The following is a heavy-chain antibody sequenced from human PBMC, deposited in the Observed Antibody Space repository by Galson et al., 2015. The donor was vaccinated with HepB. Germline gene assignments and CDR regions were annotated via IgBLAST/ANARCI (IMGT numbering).Heavy chain of an antibody. Sequence: QSGAEVKKPGESLKISCKGSGYSFTSYWIGWVRQMPGKGLEWMGIIYPGDSDTRYSPSFQGQVTISADKSISTAYLQWSSLKASDTAMYYCARAIAAAGPILLYNWFDPWGQGTLVTVSS. CDR2: IYPGDSDT. CDR3: ARAIAAAGPILLYNWFDP. D-gene: IGHD6-13*01. J-gene: IGHJ5*02. V-gene: IGHV5-51*01. CDR1: GYSFTSYW.